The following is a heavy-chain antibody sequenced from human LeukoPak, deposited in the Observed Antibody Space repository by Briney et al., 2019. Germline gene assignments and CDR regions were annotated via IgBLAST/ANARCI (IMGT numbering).Heavy chain of an antibody. CDR1: GFTFSTYA. Sequence: HPGGSLRLSCAASGFTFSTYAMSWVRQAPGKGLEWVSAISGSGGRTYYADSVKGRFTISRDNSKNTLYLQMNSLRAEDTAVYYCATIFTLTTFDYWGQGTLVTVSS. J-gene: IGHJ4*02. CDR3: ATIFTLTTFDY. CDR2: ISGSGGRT. D-gene: IGHD4-17*01. V-gene: IGHV3-23*01.